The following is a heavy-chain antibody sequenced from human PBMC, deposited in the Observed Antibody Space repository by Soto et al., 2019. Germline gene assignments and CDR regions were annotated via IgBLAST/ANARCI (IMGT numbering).Heavy chain of an antibody. J-gene: IGHJ6*02. CDR3: ARDLTVFGVLNGDSPMDV. V-gene: IGHV3-30*03. D-gene: IGHD3-3*01. CDR2: ISYDGGNA. Sequence: QVQLVESGGGVVQPGGSLRLSCAGSGFSFSNLVMHWVRQAPGKGLEWVAVISYDGGNAYYAESVKGRFTVSRDNSKNTMYIEMSSVRGDDTAVYYCARDLTVFGVLNGDSPMDVWGQGTTVTVSS. CDR1: GFSFSNLV.